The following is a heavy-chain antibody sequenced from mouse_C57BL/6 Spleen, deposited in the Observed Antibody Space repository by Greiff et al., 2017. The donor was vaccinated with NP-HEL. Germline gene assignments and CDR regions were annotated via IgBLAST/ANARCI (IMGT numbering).Heavy chain of an antibody. V-gene: IGHV3-6*01. CDR2: ISYDGSN. CDR3: ARYYGYDGFAY. CDR1: GYSITSGYY. Sequence: VQLQESGPGLVKPSQSLSLTCSVTGYSITSGYYWNWIRQFPGNKLEWMGYISYDGSNNYNPSLKNRISITRDTSKNQFFLKLNSVTTEDTATYYCARYYGYDGFAYWGQGTLVTVSA. J-gene: IGHJ3*01. D-gene: IGHD2-2*01.